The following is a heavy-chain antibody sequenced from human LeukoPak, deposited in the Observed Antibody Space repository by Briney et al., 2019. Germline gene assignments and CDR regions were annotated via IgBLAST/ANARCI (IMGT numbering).Heavy chain of an antibody. J-gene: IGHJ4*01. CDR1: GFTFSSYA. Sequence: GGSLRLSCAASGFTFSSYAMSWIRQAPGKGLEWVSSISDSGGSTYYADSVKGRFTISRYNSKTTLYLQMNSLRAEDTAVYYCAKDFPGEVIEVAGFDYWGQGTLVTVSS. CDR3: AKDFPGEVIEVAGFDY. V-gene: IGHV3-23*01. CDR2: ISDSGGST. D-gene: IGHD6-19*01.